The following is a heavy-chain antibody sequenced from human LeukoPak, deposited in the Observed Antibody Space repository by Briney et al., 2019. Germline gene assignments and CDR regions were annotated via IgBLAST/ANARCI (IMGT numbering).Heavy chain of an antibody. CDR3: AREGVDTAMDYYYGMDV. D-gene: IGHD5-18*01. J-gene: IGHJ6*02. Sequence: ASVKVSCKASGYTFTGYYMHWVRQAPGQGLEWMGWINPNSGGTNYAQEFQGRVTMTRDTSISTAYMELSRLRSDDTAVYYCAREGVDTAMDYYYGMDVWGQGTTVTVSS. CDR2: INPNSGGT. V-gene: IGHV1-2*02. CDR1: GYTFTGYY.